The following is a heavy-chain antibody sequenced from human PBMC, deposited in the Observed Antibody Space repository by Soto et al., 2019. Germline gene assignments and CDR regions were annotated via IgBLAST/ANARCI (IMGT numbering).Heavy chain of an antibody. CDR1: GYTLTELS. D-gene: IGHD6-6*01. CDR3: ATHLYSSSPLRLDYYYGMDV. V-gene: IGHV1-24*01. Sequence: EASVKVSCKVSGYTLTELSMHWVRQAPGKGLEWMGGFDPEDGETIYAQKFQGRVTMTEDTSTDTAYMELSSLRSEDTAVYYCATHLYSSSPLRLDYYYGMDVWGQGTTVTVSS. J-gene: IGHJ6*02. CDR2: FDPEDGET.